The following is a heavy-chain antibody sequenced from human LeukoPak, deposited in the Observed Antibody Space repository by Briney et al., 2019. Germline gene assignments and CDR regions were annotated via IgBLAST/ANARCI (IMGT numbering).Heavy chain of an antibody. J-gene: IGHJ6*03. CDR2: IPYDASSQ. Sequence: PGRSLRLSCAASAFTFSRPTMHWVRQAPDKGLEWVAVIPYDASSQYYADSVKGRFIISRDNSKNTLYLQMNSPRPEDTAVYYXXXXEXRIRDSFYMDVWGKGTTVTVSS. V-gene: IGHV3-30*04. CDR1: AFTFSRPT. CDR3: XXXEXRIRDSFYMDV.